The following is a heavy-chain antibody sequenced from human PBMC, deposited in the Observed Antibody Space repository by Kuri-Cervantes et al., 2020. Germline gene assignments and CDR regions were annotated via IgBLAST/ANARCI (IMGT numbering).Heavy chain of an antibody. CDR1: GFTFSSYA. CDR2: ISGSGGST. Sequence: GESLKISCAASGFTFSSYATSWVRQAPGKGLEWVSAISGSGGSTYYADSVKGRFTISRDNSKNTLYLQMNSLRPEDTAVYFCAKDQLSGIVVSIDYWGQGTLVTVSS. J-gene: IGHJ4*02. CDR3: AKDQLSGIVVSIDY. D-gene: IGHD3-10*01. V-gene: IGHV3-23*01.